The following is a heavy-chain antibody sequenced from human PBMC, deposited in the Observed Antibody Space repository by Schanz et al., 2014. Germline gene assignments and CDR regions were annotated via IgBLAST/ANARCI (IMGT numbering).Heavy chain of an antibody. CDR1: GFTFSSYA. Sequence: EVQLVESGGGLVKPGGSLRLSCAASGFTFSSYAMSWVRQAPGKGLEWVSSISGDHRNTFYADSVKGRFTMSRDNAKNSVFLQMNSLRAEDTAVYYCVRDSFFAFDYWGQGTLVTVSS. CDR3: VRDSFFAFDY. V-gene: IGHV3-21*02. CDR2: ISGDHRNT. D-gene: IGHD3-3*01. J-gene: IGHJ4*02.